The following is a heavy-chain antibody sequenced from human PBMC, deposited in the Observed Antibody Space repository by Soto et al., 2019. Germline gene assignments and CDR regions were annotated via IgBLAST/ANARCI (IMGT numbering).Heavy chain of an antibody. CDR3: AKSDTSSWYSPCFDP. Sequence: QVKLVESGGGVVQPGRSLRLSCVASGFTFSIYGMHWVRQAPGKGLEWVAVISYEGSKKYYVDSVKGRFTISRDNSKNTLYLQMNSLRVEDTAVYYCAKSDTSSWYSPCFDPWGQGTLVTVSS. CDR1: GFTFSIYG. V-gene: IGHV3-30*18. D-gene: IGHD6-13*01. J-gene: IGHJ5*02. CDR2: ISYEGSKK.